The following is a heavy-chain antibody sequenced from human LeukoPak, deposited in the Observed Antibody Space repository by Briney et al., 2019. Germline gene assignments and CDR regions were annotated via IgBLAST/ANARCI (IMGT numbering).Heavy chain of an antibody. V-gene: IGHV4-4*07. CDR3: ARGGGSTTGVYYFDH. CDR2: IYTSGST. D-gene: IGHD1-1*01. CDR1: GGSISSYY. Sequence: PSETLSLTCTVNGGSISSYYWSWIRQPAGKGLEWIGRIYTSGSTNYNPSLKSRVTMSVDTSKNQFSLKLSSVTAADTAVYYCARGGGSTTGVYYFDHWGQGTLVTVSS. J-gene: IGHJ4*02.